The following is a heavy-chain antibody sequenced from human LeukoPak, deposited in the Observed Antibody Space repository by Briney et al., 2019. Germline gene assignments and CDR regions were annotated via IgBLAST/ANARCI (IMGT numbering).Heavy chain of an antibody. CDR1: GGSISSSNW. Sequence: SETLSLTCAVSGGSISSSNWWSWVRQPPGKGLEWIGEIYHSGSTNYKPSLKSRVTISVDTSKNQFSLKLSSVTAADTAVYYCARTTEGGYTYDYFYYYYMDVWGKGTTVTISS. J-gene: IGHJ6*03. D-gene: IGHD5-18*01. CDR3: ARTTEGGYTYDYFYYYYMDV. CDR2: IYHSGST. V-gene: IGHV4-4*02.